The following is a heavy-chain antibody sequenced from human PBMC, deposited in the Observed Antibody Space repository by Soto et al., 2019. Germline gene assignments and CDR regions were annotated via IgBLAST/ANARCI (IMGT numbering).Heavy chain of an antibody. J-gene: IGHJ4*02. D-gene: IGHD6-13*01. CDR2: MYYSGST. Sequence: QVQLRESGPGLVKPSQTLSLTCTVSGGSINSGGYYWNWIRQHPGKGLEWIGYMYYSGSTYYNPLQRRRVIISAETSENHFSLKLSSVTAADTAVYCCARGDGQSWYSSSWVFDYWGQGTLVNVSS. CDR3: ARGDGQSWYSSSWVFDY. V-gene: IGHV4-31*03. CDR1: GGSINSGGYY.